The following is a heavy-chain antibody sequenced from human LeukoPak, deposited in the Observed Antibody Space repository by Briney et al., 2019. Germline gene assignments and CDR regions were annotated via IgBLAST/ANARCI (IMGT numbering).Heavy chain of an antibody. V-gene: IGHV4-30-4*02. CDR2: IYYSGST. CDR1: GGSISSGDYY. CDR3: ARDLPYYYDSSGYQSGGY. J-gene: IGHJ4*02. Sequence: PSETLSLTCTVSGGSISSGDYYWSWIRQPPGKGLAWIGYIYYSGSTYYNPSLKSRVTISVDTSKNQFSLKLSSVTAADTAVYYCARDLPYYYDSSGYQSGGYWGQGTLVTVSS. D-gene: IGHD3-22*01.